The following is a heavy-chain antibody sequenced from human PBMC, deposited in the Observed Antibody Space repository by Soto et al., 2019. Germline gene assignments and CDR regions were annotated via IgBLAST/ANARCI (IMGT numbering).Heavy chain of an antibody. CDR1: GYTFTVYY. CDR3: ARDLAKGGGSAGFDY. Sequence: ASVKVSCKASGYTFTVYYIHWVRQAPGQGLEWMGWINPKSGGTMYPQKFQGRVTMTWDTSISTAYMALTRLRSDDTAVYYCARDLAKGGGSAGFDYWGQGTLVTF. V-gene: IGHV1-2*02. J-gene: IGHJ4*02. CDR2: INPKSGGT. D-gene: IGHD1-26*01.